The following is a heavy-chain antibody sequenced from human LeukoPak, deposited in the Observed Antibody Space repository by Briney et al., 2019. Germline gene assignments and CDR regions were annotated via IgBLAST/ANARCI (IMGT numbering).Heavy chain of an antibody. CDR2: IFYSGST. CDR3: ARVYYGRTYDYWYFDL. CDR1: GGSISGYY. V-gene: IGHV4-59*01. J-gene: IGHJ2*01. D-gene: IGHD3-10*01. Sequence: SETLSLTCTVSGGSISGYYWSWIRQPPGKGLEWIGYIFYSGSTNYSPSLKSRVTISVDTSKNQFSLKLSSVTAADTAVYFCARVYYGRTYDYWYFDLWGRGTLVTVSS.